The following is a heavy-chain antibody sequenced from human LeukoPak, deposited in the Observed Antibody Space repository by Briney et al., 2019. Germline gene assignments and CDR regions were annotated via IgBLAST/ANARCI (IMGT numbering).Heavy chain of an antibody. V-gene: IGHV4-34*01. J-gene: IGHJ4*02. CDR2: INHSGST. Sequence: PSETLSLTCAVYGGSFSGYYWSWIRQPPGKGLEWIGEINHSGSTNYNPSLKSRVTISVDTSKNQFSLKLSSVTAADTAAYYCARGRTKRITMVRGVIYFDYWGQGTLVTVSS. CDR1: GGSFSGYY. CDR3: ARGRTKRITMVRGVIYFDY. D-gene: IGHD3-10*01.